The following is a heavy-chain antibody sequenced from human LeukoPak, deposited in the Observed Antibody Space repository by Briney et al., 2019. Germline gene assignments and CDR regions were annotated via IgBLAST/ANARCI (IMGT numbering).Heavy chain of an antibody. Sequence: PGGSLRLSCAASGFTFSSYGMHWVRQAPGKGLEWVAVISYDGSNKYYADSVKGRFTISRDNSKNTLYLQMNSLRAEDTAVYYCAKDSLEQWLVLGYYYYYGMDVWGQGTTVTVSS. J-gene: IGHJ6*02. CDR2: ISYDGSNK. D-gene: IGHD6-19*01. CDR1: GFTFSSYG. V-gene: IGHV3-30*18. CDR3: AKDSLEQWLVLGYYYYYGMDV.